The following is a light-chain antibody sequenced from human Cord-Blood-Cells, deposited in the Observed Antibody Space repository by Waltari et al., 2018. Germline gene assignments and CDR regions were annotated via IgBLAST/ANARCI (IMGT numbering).Light chain of an antibody. J-gene: IGLJ2*01. V-gene: IGLV1-40*01. CDR2: GNR. CDR1: SSNIGAGYD. CDR3: QSYDSSLSGVV. Sequence: QSVLTQPPSVSGAPGQRVTISCTGSSSNIGAGYDVHWYQQLPGTAPKLLIYGNRNRPAGGPVRVTGSNCGTSASLAITGLQAEDEADYYCQSYDSSLSGVVFGGGTKLTVL.